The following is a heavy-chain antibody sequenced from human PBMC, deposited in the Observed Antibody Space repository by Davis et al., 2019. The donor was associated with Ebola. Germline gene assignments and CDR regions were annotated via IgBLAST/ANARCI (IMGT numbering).Heavy chain of an antibody. D-gene: IGHD3-22*01. CDR3: ARARDYYDSSGYVYYYYYMDV. Sequence: PSETLSLTCTVSGGSISTYYWSWIRQPAGRGLEWIGRIYTSGSTNYNPSLKSRVTMSVDTSKNEFSLKLNSVTAADTAVYYCARARDYYDSSGYVYYYYYMDVWGKGTTVTVSS. J-gene: IGHJ6*03. V-gene: IGHV4-4*07. CDR1: GGSISTYY. CDR2: IYTSGST.